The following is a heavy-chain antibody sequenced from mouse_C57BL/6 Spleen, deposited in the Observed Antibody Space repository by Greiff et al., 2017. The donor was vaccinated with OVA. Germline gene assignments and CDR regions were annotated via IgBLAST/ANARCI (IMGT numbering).Heavy chain of an antibody. CDR3: ARDDYAGY. V-gene: IGHV5-4*01. J-gene: IGHJ2*01. CDR1: GFTFSSYA. CDR2: ISDGGSYT. Sequence: EVKLVKSGGGLVKPGGSLKLSCAASGFTFSSYAMSWVRQTPEKRLEWVATISDGGSYTYYPDNVKGRFTISRDNAKNNLYLQMSHLKSEDTAMYYCARDDYAGYWGQGTTLTVSS. D-gene: IGHD2-4*01.